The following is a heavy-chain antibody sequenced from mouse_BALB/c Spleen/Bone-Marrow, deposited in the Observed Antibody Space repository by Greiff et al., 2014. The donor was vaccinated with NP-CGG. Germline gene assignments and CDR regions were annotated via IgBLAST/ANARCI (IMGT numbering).Heavy chain of an antibody. CDR1: GHTFTSSW. Sequence: QVQLQQSGSVLVRPGASVKLSCKTSGHTFTSSWMHWAKQRPGQGLEWIGEIHPNSANTNYNEKFKGKATLTVDTSSSTAYVDLSSLTSEDSAVYYCARRHRYAYYFDYWGQGTTLTVSS. V-gene: IGHV1S130*01. J-gene: IGHJ2*01. D-gene: IGHD2-14*01. CDR3: ARRHRYAYYFDY. CDR2: IHPNSANT.